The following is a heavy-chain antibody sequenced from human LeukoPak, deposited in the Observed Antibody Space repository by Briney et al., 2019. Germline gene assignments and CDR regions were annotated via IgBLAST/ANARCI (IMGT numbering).Heavy chain of an antibody. Sequence: GGSLRLSCAASGFTFSSYAMHWVRQAPGKGLEYVSAISSNGGSTYYANSVKGRFTISRDNSKNTLYLQMNSLRAEDTAVYYCARGTYYYDSSGYYLDYWGQGTLVTVSS. CDR1: GFTFSSYA. V-gene: IGHV3-64*01. CDR2: ISSNGGST. J-gene: IGHJ4*02. D-gene: IGHD3-22*01. CDR3: ARGTYYYDSSGYYLDY.